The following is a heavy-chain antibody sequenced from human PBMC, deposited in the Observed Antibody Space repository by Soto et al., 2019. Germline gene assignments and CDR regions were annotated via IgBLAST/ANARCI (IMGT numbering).Heavy chain of an antibody. D-gene: IGHD2-2*01. Sequence: PGGSLRLSCAASGFTFSNYAMNWVRQAPGKGLEWVSSVSGNGGGTNHADSVKGRFTISRDNSKNTLYLQMSSLRGEDTALYYCAKAASNDWYQPLDYWGQGTLVTVSS. J-gene: IGHJ4*02. CDR3: AKAASNDWYQPLDY. CDR2: VSGNGGGT. CDR1: GFTFSNYA. V-gene: IGHV3-23*01.